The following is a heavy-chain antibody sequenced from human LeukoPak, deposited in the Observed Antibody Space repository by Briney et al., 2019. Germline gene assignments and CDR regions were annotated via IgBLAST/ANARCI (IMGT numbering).Heavy chain of an antibody. Sequence: PGGSLRLSCAASGFTVSSNYMSWVRQAPGKGLEWVANIKQDGSEKYYVDSVKGRFTISRDNAKNSLYLQMNSLRAEDTAVYYCARDRGSSGWYEFDSWGQGTLVTVSS. CDR1: GFTVSSNY. V-gene: IGHV3-7*01. D-gene: IGHD6-19*01. CDR2: IKQDGSEK. CDR3: ARDRGSSGWYEFDS. J-gene: IGHJ4*02.